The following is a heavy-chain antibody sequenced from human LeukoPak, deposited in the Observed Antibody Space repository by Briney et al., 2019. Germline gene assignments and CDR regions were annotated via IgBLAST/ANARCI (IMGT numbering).Heavy chain of an antibody. CDR1: GFTFSSYA. D-gene: IGHD3-22*01. CDR2: ITSSGAAT. V-gene: IGHV3-23*01. CDR3: AKDRPNYYGSNGHYYKLNGDC. J-gene: IGHJ4*02. Sequence: GGSLRLSCAASGFTFSSYAVSWVRQARGKWLEWVSSITSSGAATYYADSVKGRFTISRDNSDNTLYLQMNSLRAEDTAVYYCAKDRPNYYGSNGHYYKLNGDCWGQGTLVTVSS.